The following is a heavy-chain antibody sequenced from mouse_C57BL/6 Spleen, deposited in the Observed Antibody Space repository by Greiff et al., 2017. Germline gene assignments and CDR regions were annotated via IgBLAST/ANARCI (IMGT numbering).Heavy chain of an antibody. Sequence: QVQLQQPGAELVMPGASVKLSCKASGYTFTSYWMHWVKQRPGQGLEWIGEIDPSDSYTNYNQKFKGKSTLTVDKSSSTAYMQLSSLTSEDSAVYYCARKTYAMAYWGQGTSVTVSA. J-gene: IGHJ4*01. CDR2: IDPSDSYT. CDR1: GYTFTSYW. V-gene: IGHV1-69*01. CDR3: ARKTYAMAY.